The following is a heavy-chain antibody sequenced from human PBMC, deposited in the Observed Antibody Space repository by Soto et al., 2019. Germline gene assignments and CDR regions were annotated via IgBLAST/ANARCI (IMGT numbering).Heavy chain of an antibody. Sequence: SETLSLTCTVSGGSISSYYWSWIRQPPGKGLEWIGYIYYSGSTNYNPSLKSRVTISVDTSKNQFSLKLSSVTAADTAVYYCARGLSKLLWFGELSGEYGMDVWGQGTTVTVSS. CDR3: ARGLSKLLWFGELSGEYGMDV. CDR2: IYYSGST. J-gene: IGHJ6*02. CDR1: GGSISSYY. V-gene: IGHV4-59*01. D-gene: IGHD3-10*01.